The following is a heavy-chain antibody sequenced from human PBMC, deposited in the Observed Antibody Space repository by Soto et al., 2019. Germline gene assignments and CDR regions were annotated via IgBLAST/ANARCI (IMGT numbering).Heavy chain of an antibody. V-gene: IGHV1-69*12. D-gene: IGHD1-26*01. Sequence: QVQLVQSGAEVKKPGSSVKVSCKASGGTFSSYAISWVRQAPGQGLEWMGGIIPIFGTADYAQKFQGRVTITADESTSTAYMALSTLRSEDTAVYYCASHGGSATEGRYYYGMDVWGQGTTVTVSS. CDR3: ASHGGSATEGRYYYGMDV. CDR2: IIPIFGTA. J-gene: IGHJ6*01. CDR1: GGTFSSYA.